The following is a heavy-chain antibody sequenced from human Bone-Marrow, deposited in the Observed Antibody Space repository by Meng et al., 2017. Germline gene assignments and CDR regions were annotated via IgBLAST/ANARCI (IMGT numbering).Heavy chain of an antibody. V-gene: IGHV1-2*02. CDR2: INPNSGGT. Sequence: ASVKVSCKASGYTFTGYYMHWVRQAPGQGLEWMGWINPNSGGTNYAQKFQGRVTMTRDTSISTAYMELSRLRSDDTAVYYCAREMGYCTNGVCSLPSDYWGQGTLVTVSS. D-gene: IGHD2-8*01. J-gene: IGHJ4*02. CDR1: GYTFTGYY. CDR3: AREMGYCTNGVCSLPSDY.